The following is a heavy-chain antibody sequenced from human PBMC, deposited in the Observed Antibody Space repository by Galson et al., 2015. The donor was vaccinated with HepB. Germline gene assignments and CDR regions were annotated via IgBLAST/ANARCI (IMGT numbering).Heavy chain of an antibody. J-gene: IGHJ4*02. D-gene: IGHD3-16*01. Sequence: SLRLSCAASGFTFSNYAMSWVRQARGKGLEWVSTISASGADTKYAESVNGRFTISRDNANNTLPLQMTSPRDEDTALYFCAKGRYASRSHFDSWGQGALVTVSS. CDR1: GFTFSNYA. CDR3: AKGRYASRSHFDS. CDR2: ISASGADT. V-gene: IGHV3-23*01.